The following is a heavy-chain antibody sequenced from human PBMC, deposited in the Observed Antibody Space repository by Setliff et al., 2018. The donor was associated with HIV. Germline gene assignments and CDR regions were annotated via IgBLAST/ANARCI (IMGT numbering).Heavy chain of an antibody. J-gene: IGHJ4*02. V-gene: IGHV3-23*01. CDR3: ARDASRSWYAFFDF. Sequence: PGGSLRLSCAASGFTFNNYAMSWVRQAPGRGLEWVSTISGSGSSTYKADSVKGRFTISRDNSKHTLYLQMKSLRVEDTAVYYCARDASRSWYAFFDFWGQGSLVTVSS. D-gene: IGHD6-13*01. CDR1: GFTFNNYA. CDR2: ISGSGSST.